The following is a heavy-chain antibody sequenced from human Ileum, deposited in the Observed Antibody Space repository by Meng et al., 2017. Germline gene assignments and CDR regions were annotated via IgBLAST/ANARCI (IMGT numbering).Heavy chain of an antibody. CDR2: ISGSGGST. J-gene: IGHJ3*02. D-gene: IGHD6-6*01. CDR3: AKEYSTSFTVDPFDI. Sequence: GGSLRLSCAASGFTFSSYAMSWVRQAPGKGLEWVANISGSGGSTYYADSVKGRFTISRDNSKNTLYLQMNSLRAEDTTVYYCAKEYSTSFTVDPFDIWGQGTMVTVSS. V-gene: IGHV3-23*01. CDR1: GFTFSSYA.